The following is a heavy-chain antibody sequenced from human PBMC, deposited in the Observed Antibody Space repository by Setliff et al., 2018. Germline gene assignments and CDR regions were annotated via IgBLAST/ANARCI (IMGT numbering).Heavy chain of an antibody. CDR3: ARQVYGIFDY. CDR2: IYYSGST. V-gene: IGHV4-38-2*01. Sequence: SETLSLTCAVSGYSISSGYYWGWIRQPPGKGLEWIGYIYYSGSTNYNPSLKSRVTISVDTSKNQFSLKLSSVTAADTAVYYCARQVYGIFDYWGQGTLVTVSS. J-gene: IGHJ4*02. D-gene: IGHD4-17*01. CDR1: GYSISSGYY.